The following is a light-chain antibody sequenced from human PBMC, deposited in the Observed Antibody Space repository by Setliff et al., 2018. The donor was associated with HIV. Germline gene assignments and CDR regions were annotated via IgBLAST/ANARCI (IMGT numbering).Light chain of an antibody. V-gene: IGLV2-14*01. CDR1: PSDVGGFTL. CDR3: FSYTNTDTFV. Sequence: QSALSQPASVSGSPGQSITISCTGTPSDVGGFTLVSWYQKYPDRVPKLIIYDVSKRPSRVSDRFSGSKSANTASLTISGLQAEDEADYFCFSYTNTDTFVFGTGTKV. J-gene: IGLJ1*01. CDR2: DVS.